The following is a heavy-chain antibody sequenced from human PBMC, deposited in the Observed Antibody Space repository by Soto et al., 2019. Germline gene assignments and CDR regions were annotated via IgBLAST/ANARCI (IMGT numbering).Heavy chain of an antibody. CDR1: GFTFSDYY. Sequence: GSLRLSCAASGFTFSDYYMSWIRQAPGKGLEWVSYISSSGSTIYYADSVKGRFTISRDNAKNSLYLQMNSLRAEDTAVYYCARDNMITFGGVIAHYYYYYMDVWGKGTTVTVSS. D-gene: IGHD3-16*02. CDR2: ISSSGSTI. V-gene: IGHV3-11*01. J-gene: IGHJ6*03. CDR3: ARDNMITFGGVIAHYYYYYMDV.